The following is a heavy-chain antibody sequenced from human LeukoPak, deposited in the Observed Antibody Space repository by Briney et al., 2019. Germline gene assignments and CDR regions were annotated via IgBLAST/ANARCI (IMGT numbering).Heavy chain of an antibody. Sequence: GGSLRLSCAASGFTFSSYSMNWVRQAPGKGLEWVSYISSSSSYIYYADSVKGRFTISRDNAKNSLYLQMNSLRAEDTAVYYCARKGTNYYYYAMDVWGQGTTVTVSS. V-gene: IGHV3-21*05. CDR3: ARKGTNYYYYAMDV. CDR1: GFTFSSYS. J-gene: IGHJ6*02. D-gene: IGHD1-7*01. CDR2: ISSSSSYI.